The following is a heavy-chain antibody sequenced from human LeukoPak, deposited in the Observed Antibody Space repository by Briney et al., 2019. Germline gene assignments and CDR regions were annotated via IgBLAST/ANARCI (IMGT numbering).Heavy chain of an antibody. Sequence: GGSLRLSCAASGFTFSSYSMNWVRQAPGKGLEWVSYISSSSSTIYYADSVKGRFTISRDNAKNSLYLQMNSLRAEDTAVYYCARVYYDSSGYYFHSPYYFDYWGQGTLVTVSS. CDR2: ISSSSSTI. J-gene: IGHJ4*02. CDR3: ARVYYDSSGYYFHSPYYFDY. CDR1: GFTFSSYS. V-gene: IGHV3-48*01. D-gene: IGHD3-22*01.